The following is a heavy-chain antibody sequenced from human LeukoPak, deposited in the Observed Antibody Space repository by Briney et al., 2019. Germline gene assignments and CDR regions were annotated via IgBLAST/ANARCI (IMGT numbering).Heavy chain of an antibody. Sequence: SETLSLTCTVSGGSISSTSAYWGSIRQPPGKGLEWIGSIYYSKNTYYNPSLKSRVTISADTSKNQFSLTLGSVSATDTAVYYCVSPRGFSYGYFDYWGQGTLVTVSS. D-gene: IGHD5-18*01. CDR2: IYYSKNT. J-gene: IGHJ4*02. CDR3: VSPRGFSYGYFDY. V-gene: IGHV4-39*01. CDR1: GGSISSTSAY.